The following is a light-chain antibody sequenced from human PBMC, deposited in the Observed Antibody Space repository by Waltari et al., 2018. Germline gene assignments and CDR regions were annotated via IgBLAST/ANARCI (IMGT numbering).Light chain of an antibody. V-gene: IGLV5-45*01. Sequence: QAVLTQPASLSGYPRPPARLPCTLRSDMNLGPYKIYWYTQRPGSPRQFLVKYKPDSGTQLGSGVPSRFAGSKDTSANAGILLISGLQSEDEADYYCMMLYNNAVVFGGGTKVTVL. CDR1: SDMNLGPYK. CDR2: YKPDSGT. CDR3: MMLYNNAVV. J-gene: IGLJ3*02.